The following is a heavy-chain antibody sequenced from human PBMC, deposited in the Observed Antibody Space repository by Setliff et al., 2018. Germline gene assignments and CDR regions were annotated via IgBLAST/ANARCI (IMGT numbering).Heavy chain of an antibody. J-gene: IGHJ6*03. CDR2: IYHSGSS. CDR3: ARAPISTPYMGGYYYMDV. CDR1: GGSISSRSYY. D-gene: IGHD2-2*01. V-gene: IGHV4-39*07. Sequence: SETLSLTCTVSGGSISSRSYYWGWIRQPPGKGLEWIGSIYHSGSSYYNPSLRSRVTISVDTSKNQFSLILRSVTAADTAVYYCARAPISTPYMGGYYYMDVWGGGTTVTVSS.